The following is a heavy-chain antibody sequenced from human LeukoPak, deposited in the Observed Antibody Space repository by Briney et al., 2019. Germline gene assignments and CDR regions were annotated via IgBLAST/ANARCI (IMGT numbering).Heavy chain of an antibody. CDR2: ISGSSSYI. CDR1: GFTFSSYS. V-gene: IGHV3-21*04. D-gene: IGHD2-8*01. Sequence: GGSLRLSCAASGFTFSSYSMNWVRQAPGKGLEWVSSISGSSSYIYYADSVKGRFTISRDNAKNSLYLQMNSLRAEDTALYYCARDVFWYFDLWGRGTLVTVSS. J-gene: IGHJ2*01. CDR3: ARDVFWYFDL.